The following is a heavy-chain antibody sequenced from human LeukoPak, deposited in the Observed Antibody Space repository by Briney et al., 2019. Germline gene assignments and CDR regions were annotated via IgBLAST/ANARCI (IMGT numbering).Heavy chain of an antibody. D-gene: IGHD2-21*01. CDR1: GGSISSSSYY. CDR2: IYYSGST. CDR3: ARQGGDVKYYYYGMDV. Sequence: SETLSLTCTVSGGSISSSSYYWGWIRQPPGKGLEWIGSIYYSGSTYYNPSLKSRVTISVDTSKNQFSLKLSSVTAADTAVYYCARQGGDVKYYYYGMDVWGQGTTVTVSS. V-gene: IGHV4-39*01. J-gene: IGHJ6*02.